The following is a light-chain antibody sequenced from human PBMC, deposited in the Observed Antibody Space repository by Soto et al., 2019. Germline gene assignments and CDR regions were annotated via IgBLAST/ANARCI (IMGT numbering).Light chain of an antibody. Sequence: DIQMTQSPSSLSASVGDRVTITCRASQDINSWLTWYQQKPGKAPKVLIYIASRLQSGVPSRFSGRGSGTDFSLTISNLQPEDFATYFCQQSKTFPLTFXGGTKVDIK. CDR3: QQSKTFPLT. J-gene: IGKJ4*01. V-gene: IGKV1-12*01. CDR2: IAS. CDR1: QDINSW.